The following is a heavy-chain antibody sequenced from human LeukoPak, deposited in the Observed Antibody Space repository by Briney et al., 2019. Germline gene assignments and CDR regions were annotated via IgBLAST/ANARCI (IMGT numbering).Heavy chain of an antibody. V-gene: IGHV4-61*05. J-gene: IGHJ5*02. CDR1: GGSISSSSYY. Sequence: SETLSLTCTVSGGSISSSSYYWGWIRQPPGKGLEWIGYIYYSGSTNYNPSLKSRITISVDTSKTQFSLKLSSVTAADTAVYYCSLLRDNWFDPWGQGTLVTVSS. CDR2: IYYSGST. CDR3: SLLRDNWFDP. D-gene: IGHD2-15*01.